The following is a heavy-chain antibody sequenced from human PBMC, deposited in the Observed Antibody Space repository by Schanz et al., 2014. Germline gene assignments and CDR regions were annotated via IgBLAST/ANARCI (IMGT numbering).Heavy chain of an antibody. CDR2: ISGSVSST. CDR1: GFTFSSHA. Sequence: EAQLVESGGGLVEPGGSLRLSCAASGFTFSSHAMSWVRQAPGKGLEWVSAISGSVSSTYYADSVKGRFIISRDNSKNTLYLQMNSLRAEDTAVYFCAKDRWRATVMVDAFDIWGQGTKVTVSS. D-gene: IGHD4-4*01. V-gene: IGHV3-23*04. CDR3: AKDRWRATVMVDAFDI. J-gene: IGHJ3*02.